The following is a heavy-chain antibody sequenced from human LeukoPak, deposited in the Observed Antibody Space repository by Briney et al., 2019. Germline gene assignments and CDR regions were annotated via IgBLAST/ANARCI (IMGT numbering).Heavy chain of an antibody. V-gene: IGHV3-30-3*01. CDR2: ISYDGSNK. J-gene: IGHJ4*02. Sequence: PGRSLRLSCAASGFTFSSYAMHWVRQAPGKGLEWVAVISYDGSNKYYADSVKGRFTISRDNSKNTLYLQMNSLRAEGTAVYYCASSLDYWGQGTLVTVSS. CDR3: ASSLDY. CDR1: GFTFSSYA.